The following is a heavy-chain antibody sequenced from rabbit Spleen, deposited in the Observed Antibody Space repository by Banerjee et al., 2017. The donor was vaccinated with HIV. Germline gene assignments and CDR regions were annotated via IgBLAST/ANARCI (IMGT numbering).Heavy chain of an antibody. V-gene: IGHV1S45*01. CDR3: ARDLTSVIGWNFNL. CDR2: INTYTDKG. Sequence: QEQLVESGGGLVQPEGSLTLTCTASGFDLSSYYDMCWVRQAPGKGLEWIACINTYTDKGVYATWAKGRFTISRTSSTTVTLQMTSLTAADTATYFCARDLTSVIGWNFNLWGPGTLVTVS. J-gene: IGHJ4*01. D-gene: IGHD1-1*01. CDR1: GFDLSSYYD.